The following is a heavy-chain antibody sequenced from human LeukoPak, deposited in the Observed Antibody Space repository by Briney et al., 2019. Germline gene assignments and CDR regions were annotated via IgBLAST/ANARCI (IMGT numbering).Heavy chain of an antibody. CDR2: ISSGSSYI. Sequence: GGSLRLSCAASGFTFSTYTMNWVRQAPGKGLEWVSSISSGSSYIYYADSVKGRFTISRDNAKNSLFLQMNSLRAEDTAVYYCARGRFTSVGCTLTSCYQGDFECWGQGTLVTVSS. D-gene: IGHD2-2*01. J-gene: IGHJ4*02. CDR3: ARGRFTSVGCTLTSCYQGDFEC. CDR1: GFTFSTYT. V-gene: IGHV3-21*01.